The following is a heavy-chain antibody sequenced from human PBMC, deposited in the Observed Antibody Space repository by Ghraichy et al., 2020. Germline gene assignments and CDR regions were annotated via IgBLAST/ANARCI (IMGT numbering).Heavy chain of an antibody. J-gene: IGHJ5*02. CDR2: INPNSGGT. D-gene: IGHD3-3*01. V-gene: IGHV1-2*04. CDR3: ARGGRITIVGVADLGFDP. Sequence: ASVKVSCKASGYTFTGYYMHWVRQAPGQGLEWMGWINPNSGGTNYAQKFQGWVTMTRDTSISTAYMELSRLRSDDTAVYYCARGGRITIVGVADLGFDPWGQGTLVTVSS. CDR1: GYTFTGYY.